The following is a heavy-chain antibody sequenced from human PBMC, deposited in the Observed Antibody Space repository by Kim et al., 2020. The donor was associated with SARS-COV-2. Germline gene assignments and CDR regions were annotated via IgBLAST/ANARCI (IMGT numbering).Heavy chain of an antibody. V-gene: IGHV1-18*04. D-gene: IGHD4-17*01. J-gene: IGHJ4*02. CDR1: GYIFSAYG. CDR2: ISARDGNT. Sequence: ASVKVSCKASGYIFSAYGFTWVRQAPGQGLEWMGWISARDGNTKYAQRVQGRVTMTTDTSTSTAYMELRGLRSDDSAIYYCARGAYGDVSFDYWGKGTLITVSS. CDR3: ARGAYGDVSFDY.